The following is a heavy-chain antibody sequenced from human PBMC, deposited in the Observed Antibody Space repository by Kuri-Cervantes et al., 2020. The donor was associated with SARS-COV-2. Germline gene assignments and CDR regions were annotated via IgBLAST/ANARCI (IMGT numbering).Heavy chain of an antibody. V-gene: IGHV3-11*01. CDR2: ISSSGSTI. D-gene: IGHD3-10*01. CDR3: ARDSITMVQGVTSDAFDI. CDR1: GFPFSDYY. J-gene: IGHJ3*02. Sequence: GGSLRLSCAAAGFPFSDYYMSWIRQAPGKGLEWVSYISSSGSTIYYADSVKGRFTISRDNAKNSLYLQMNSLRAEDTAVYYCARDSITMVQGVTSDAFDIWGQGTMVTVSS.